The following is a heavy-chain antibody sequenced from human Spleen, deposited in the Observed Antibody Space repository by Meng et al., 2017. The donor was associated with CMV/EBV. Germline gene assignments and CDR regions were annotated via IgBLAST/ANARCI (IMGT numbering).Heavy chain of an antibody. J-gene: IGHJ4*02. D-gene: IGHD2-2*02. CDR1: GFTFSTSW. Sequence: GGSLRLSCAASGFTFSTSWMSWVRQAPGKGLEWVANIREDGSSKYYADPEKGRFTISRDNAKSSLFLQMSSLRAEDTAMYYCARAGLGYCSVTSCYNDYWGQGTLVTVSS. CDR2: IREDGSSK. CDR3: ARAGLGYCSVTSCYNDY. V-gene: IGHV3-7*01.